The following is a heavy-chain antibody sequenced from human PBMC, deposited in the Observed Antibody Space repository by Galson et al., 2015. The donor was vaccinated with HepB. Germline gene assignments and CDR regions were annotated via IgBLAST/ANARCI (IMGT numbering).Heavy chain of an antibody. V-gene: IGHV1-18*01. J-gene: IGHJ3*02. Sequence: SVKVSCKAFGYTFTNYGINWVRQAPGQGLERMGWISAYNGNTKCAQKLQGRITMTTDTSASAAYMELRNLRSDDTAVYYCASVPWDAFDIWGQGTMVTVSS. CDR2: ISAYNGNT. CDR3: ASVPWDAFDI. CDR1: GYTFTNYG.